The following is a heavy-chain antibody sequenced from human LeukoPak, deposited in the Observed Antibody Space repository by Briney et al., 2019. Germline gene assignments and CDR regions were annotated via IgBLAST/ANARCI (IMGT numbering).Heavy chain of an antibody. J-gene: IGHJ4*02. D-gene: IGHD5-18*01. CDR2: ISSSGSYI. CDR3: ASWAEYSDDY. CDR1: GFTFSSYS. V-gene: IGHV3-21*01. Sequence: GGSLRLSCAASGFTFSSYSMNWVRQAPGKGLEWVSSISSSGSYIYHADSVKGRFTISRDNAKNSLYLQMNSLRAEDTAVYYCASWAEYSDDYWGQGTLVTVSS.